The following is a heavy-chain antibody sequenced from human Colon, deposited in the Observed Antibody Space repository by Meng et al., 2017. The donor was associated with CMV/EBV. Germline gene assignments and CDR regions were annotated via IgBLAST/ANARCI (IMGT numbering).Heavy chain of an antibody. V-gene: IGHV1-8*03. J-gene: IGHJ4*02. CDR1: GYTFTSYD. CDR3: WAWDCSSTSCYLSSLDY. CDR2: MNPNSGNT. Sequence: ASVKVSCKASGYTFTSYDINWVRQATGQGLEWMGWMNPNSGNTGYAQKFQGRVTITADKSTSTAYMELSSLRSEDTAVYYCWAWDCSSTSCYLSSLDYWGQGTLVTVSS. D-gene: IGHD2-2*01.